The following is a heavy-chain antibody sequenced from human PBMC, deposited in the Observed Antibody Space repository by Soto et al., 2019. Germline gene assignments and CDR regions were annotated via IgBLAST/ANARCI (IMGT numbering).Heavy chain of an antibody. CDR1: AGTFSSYA. CDR2: IIPIFGTA. J-gene: IGHJ3*02. Sequence: SVKVSFKASAGTFSSYAISWVRQAPGPGLEWMGGIIPIFGTANYAQKFQGRVTITADESTSTAYMELSSLRSEDTAVYYCASASYYDSSGYPDAFDIWGQGTMVTVSS. V-gene: IGHV1-69*13. D-gene: IGHD3-22*01. CDR3: ASASYYDSSGYPDAFDI.